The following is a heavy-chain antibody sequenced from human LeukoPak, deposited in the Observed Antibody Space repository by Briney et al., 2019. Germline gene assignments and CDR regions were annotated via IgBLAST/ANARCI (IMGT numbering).Heavy chain of an antibody. J-gene: IGHJ4*02. CDR1: GGSISSYY. CDR3: ARGDGRGVPLYYFDY. V-gene: IGHV4-59*01. Sequence: SETLSLTCTVSGGSISSYYWSWIRQPPGKGLEWIGYIYYSGSTNYNPSLKSRVTISVDTSKNQFSLKLSSVTAADTAVYYCARGDGRGVPLYYFDYWGQGILVTVSS. CDR2: IYYSGST. D-gene: IGHD3-10*01.